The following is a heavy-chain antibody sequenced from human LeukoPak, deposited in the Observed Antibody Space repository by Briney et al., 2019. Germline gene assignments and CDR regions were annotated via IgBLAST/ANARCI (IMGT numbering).Heavy chain of an antibody. Sequence: GGSLRLSCAASGFTFSSYWMSWVRQAPGKGLEWVANIKQDGSEKYYVDSVKGRFTISRDNSKNTLYLQMNSLRAEDTAVYYCARDGRSSGWYQGFDYWGQGTLVTVSS. D-gene: IGHD6-19*01. CDR2: IKQDGSEK. CDR3: ARDGRSSGWYQGFDY. V-gene: IGHV3-7*01. J-gene: IGHJ4*02. CDR1: GFTFSSYW.